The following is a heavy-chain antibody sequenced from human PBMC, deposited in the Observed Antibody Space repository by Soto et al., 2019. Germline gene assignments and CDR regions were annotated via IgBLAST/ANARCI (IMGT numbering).Heavy chain of an antibody. CDR3: AKTESFNGYYNAFDY. V-gene: IGHV3-23*01. CDR2: ISGGGGST. Sequence: GGSLRVSCAAYGFSFSGYAVTWVRQAPGKGLEWVSAISGGGGSTYYADSVKGRFTVYRENSKNTLHLQMNSLRAEDTAVYYCAKTESFNGYYNAFDYWGRGTQVTVYS. J-gene: IGHJ4*02. CDR1: GFSFSGYA. D-gene: IGHD3-9*01.